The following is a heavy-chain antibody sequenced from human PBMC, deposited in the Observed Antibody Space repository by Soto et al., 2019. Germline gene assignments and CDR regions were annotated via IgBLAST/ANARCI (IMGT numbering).Heavy chain of an antibody. Sequence: PSETLSLTCAVSGGSISSGGYSWGWIRQPPGKGLEWIGSIYHSGSTYYNPSLKSRVTISVDTSKNQFSLKLSSVTAADTAVYYCARQDSSPPDAFDIWGQGTMVTVSS. CDR2: IYHSGST. D-gene: IGHD6-13*01. CDR1: GGSISSGGYS. CDR3: ARQDSSPPDAFDI. J-gene: IGHJ3*02. V-gene: IGHV4-39*01.